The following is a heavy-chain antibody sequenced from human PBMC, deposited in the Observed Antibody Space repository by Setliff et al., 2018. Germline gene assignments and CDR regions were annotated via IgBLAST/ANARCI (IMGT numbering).Heavy chain of an antibody. CDR2: IYYSGST. CDR3: ARRPSGGWFRNWFDP. D-gene: IGHD6-19*01. J-gene: IGHJ5*02. V-gene: IGHV4-39*01. Sequence: SETLSLTCTVSGGSISSSSYYWGWIRQPPGKGLEWIGSIYYSGSTYYNPSLKSRVTISVDTSKNQLSLKLSSVTAADTAVYYCARRPSGGWFRNWFDPWGQGTLVTVSS. CDR1: GGSISSSSYY.